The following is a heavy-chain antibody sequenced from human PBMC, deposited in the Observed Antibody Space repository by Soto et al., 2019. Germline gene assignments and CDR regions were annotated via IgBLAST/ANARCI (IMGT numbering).Heavy chain of an antibody. CDR2: IYYSGST. V-gene: IGHV4-30-4*01. CDR3: ARDGDSGYLTSGLDY. Sequence: QVQLQESGPGLVKPSQTLSLTCTVSGGSISSGDYYWSWIRQPPGKGLEWIGYIYYSGSTYYNPSLKSRVTISVDTSKNHFPLKLSSVTAADTAVYYCARDGDSGYLTSGLDYWGQGTLVTGSS. CDR1: GGSISSGDYY. D-gene: IGHD5-12*01. J-gene: IGHJ4*02.